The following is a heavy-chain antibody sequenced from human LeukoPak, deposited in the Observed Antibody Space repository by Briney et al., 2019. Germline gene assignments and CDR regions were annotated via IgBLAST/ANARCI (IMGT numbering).Heavy chain of an antibody. CDR2: IKQDGGEK. Sequence: GGSLRLSCAGSGFSFNTYWMSWVRQAPGKGLEWVANIKQDGGEKDYVDSVRGRFTISRDNTKNSVFLHMNSLRVEDTGVYFCARVEFGEYTSYFDDWGQGTLVTVSS. J-gene: IGHJ4*02. D-gene: IGHD3-10*01. CDR1: GFSFNTYW. CDR3: ARVEFGEYTSYFDD. V-gene: IGHV3-7*01.